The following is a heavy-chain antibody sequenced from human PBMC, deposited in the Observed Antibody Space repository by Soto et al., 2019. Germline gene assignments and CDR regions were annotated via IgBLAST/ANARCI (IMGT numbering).Heavy chain of an antibody. CDR1: GFTFSSYG. D-gene: IGHD2-15*01. V-gene: IGHV3-33*01. Sequence: QVQLVESGGGVVQPGRSLRLSCAASGFTFSSYGMHWVRQAPGKGLEWVAVIWYDGSNKYYADSVKGRFTISRDNSKNTLYLQMNSLRAEDTAVYYCARSPYCSGGSCHYYSDYWGQGTLVTVSS. J-gene: IGHJ4*02. CDR3: ARSPYCSGGSCHYYSDY. CDR2: IWYDGSNK.